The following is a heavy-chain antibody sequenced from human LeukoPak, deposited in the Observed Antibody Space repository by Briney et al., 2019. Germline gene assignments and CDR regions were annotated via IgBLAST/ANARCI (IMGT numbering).Heavy chain of an antibody. Sequence: GGSLRLSCAASGFTFSIYGMHWVRQAPGKGLEWVAVLWYDGSNKYYADSVKGRFTISRDNSKNTLYLEMNSLRADDTAVYYCAKDRGVGVTTGDCFDYWGQGTLVTVSS. V-gene: IGHV3-30*02. CDR2: LWYDGSNK. J-gene: IGHJ4*02. D-gene: IGHD1-26*01. CDR1: GFTFSIYG. CDR3: AKDRGVGVTTGDCFDY.